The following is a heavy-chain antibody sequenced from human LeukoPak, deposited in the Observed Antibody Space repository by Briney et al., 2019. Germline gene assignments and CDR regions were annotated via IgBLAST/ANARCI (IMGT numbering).Heavy chain of an antibody. CDR3: ARGDIAVAGPDAFDI. V-gene: IGHV4-34*01. J-gene: IGHJ3*02. CDR1: GGSFSSYY. Sequence: SETLSLTCAVYGGSFSSYYWSWIRQPPGKGLEWIGEINHSGSTNYNPSLKSRVTISVDTSKNQFSLKLSSVTAADTAVYYCARGDIAVAGPDAFDIWGQGTMVTVSS. D-gene: IGHD6-19*01. CDR2: INHSGST.